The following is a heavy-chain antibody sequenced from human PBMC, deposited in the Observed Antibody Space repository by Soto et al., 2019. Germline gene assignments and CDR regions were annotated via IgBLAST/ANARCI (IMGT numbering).Heavy chain of an antibody. J-gene: IGHJ5*02. CDR2: INPSGGST. Sequence: AAVKGSCKASGYTFTSHYMHWVRQAPGQGLEWMGIINPSGGSTSYAQKFQGRVTMTRDTSTSTVYMELSSLRSEDTAVYYCSRSYNWNYGWWFDPWGQGPLVTVSS. V-gene: IGHV1-46*01. CDR1: GYTFTSHY. D-gene: IGHD1-7*01. CDR3: SRSYNWNYGWWFDP.